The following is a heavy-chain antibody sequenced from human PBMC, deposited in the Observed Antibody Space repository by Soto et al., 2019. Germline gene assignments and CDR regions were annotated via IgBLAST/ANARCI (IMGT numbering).Heavy chain of an antibody. CDR2: INPKSGGT. CDR3: ARGHSTDCSNGVCSFFYNHEMDV. CDR1: GYSFTDYH. Sequence: ASVKVSCKASGYSFTDYHIHWVRQAPGQGLEWLGRINPKSGGTSTAQKFQGWVTMTRDRSISTVYMELTRLRSDDAAVYFCARGHSTDCSNGVCSFFYNHEMDVWGQGTTVTVSS. V-gene: IGHV1-2*04. D-gene: IGHD2-8*01. J-gene: IGHJ6*02.